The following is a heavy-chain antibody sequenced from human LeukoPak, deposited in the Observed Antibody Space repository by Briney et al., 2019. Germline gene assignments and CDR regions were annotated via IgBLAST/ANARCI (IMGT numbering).Heavy chain of an antibody. J-gene: IGHJ4*02. CDR3: ARHRVGAGKYFDY. V-gene: IGHV4-39*01. Sequence: SETLSLTCSVSGGSISSSGYYWGWIRQAPGKGLEWIGSMYYSGSTSYNPSLRSRVTISVDTSKNQFSLKLSSVAAADTAVYYCARHRVGAGKYFDYWGQGTLVTASS. CDR1: GGSISSSGYY. CDR2: MYYSGST. D-gene: IGHD1-26*01.